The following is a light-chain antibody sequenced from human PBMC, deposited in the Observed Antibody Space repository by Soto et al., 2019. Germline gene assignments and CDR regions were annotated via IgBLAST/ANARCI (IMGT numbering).Light chain of an antibody. J-gene: IGKJ1*01. CDR3: QQYGSSPPT. Sequence: EIVLTQSPGTLSLSPGERATLSCRASQSVSSSYLAWYQQKPGQAPRLLIYGASSRATGIPDRFSGSGSGTDFTLTISRLEPEDFAVCHCQQYGSSPPTFGQGTKVDIK. CDR2: GAS. V-gene: IGKV3-20*01. CDR1: QSVSSSY.